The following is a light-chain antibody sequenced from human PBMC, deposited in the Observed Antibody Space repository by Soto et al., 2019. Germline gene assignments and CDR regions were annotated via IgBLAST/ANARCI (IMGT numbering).Light chain of an antibody. CDR2: AAS. J-gene: IGKJ4*01. CDR3: HPYDSFPLT. V-gene: IGKV1-16*02. CDR1: QGISKS. Sequence: DIQMTQSPSSLSASVGDRVTMTCRASQGISKSLAWFQQKPGKAPKSLIYAASNLQSGVPSKFSGSGSGTEFALTFSSLQPEDFATYSCHPYDSFPLTFGGATKVAI.